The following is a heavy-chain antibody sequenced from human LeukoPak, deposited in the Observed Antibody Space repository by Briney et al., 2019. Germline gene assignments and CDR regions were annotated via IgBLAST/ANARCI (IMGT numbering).Heavy chain of an antibody. D-gene: IGHD6-19*01. CDR3: ARERYSSGWYDY. CDR1: GFTFSRYE. CDR2: ISPGGDTI. V-gene: IGHV3-48*03. J-gene: IGHJ4*02. Sequence: GGSLRLSCAASGFTFSRYEMNWVRQAPGKGLEWISYISPGGDTIYYADSVKGRFTISRDNAKNSLYLQMNSLRAEDTAVYYCARERYSSGWYDYWGQGTLVTVSS.